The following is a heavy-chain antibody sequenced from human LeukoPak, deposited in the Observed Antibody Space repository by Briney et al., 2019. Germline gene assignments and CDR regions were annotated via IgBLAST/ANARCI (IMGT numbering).Heavy chain of an antibody. J-gene: IGHJ4*02. CDR3: AKNGGYSYGLYYFDY. CDR1: GFAFRSYA. Sequence: PGGSLRLSCAASGFAFRSYAMSWVRQAPGKGLEWVSSIISSGDVTYYADSLTGRFTISRDNSKNMVYLQMDSLRAEDSAVYYCAKNGGYSYGLYYFDYWGQGTLVTVSS. CDR2: IISSGDVT. V-gene: IGHV3-23*01. D-gene: IGHD5-18*01.